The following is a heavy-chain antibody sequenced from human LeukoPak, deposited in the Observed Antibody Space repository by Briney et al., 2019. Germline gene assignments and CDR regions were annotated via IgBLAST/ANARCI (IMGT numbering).Heavy chain of an antibody. V-gene: IGHV4-61*02. CDR1: GGSISSGSYY. J-gene: IGHJ4*02. Sequence: PSQTVSLTCTVSGGSISSGSYYWSWIRQPAGKGLEWIGRIYTSGSTNYNPSLKSRVTISVDTSKNQFSLKLSSVTAADTAVYYCARDSGWYPGLDYWGQGSLVTVSS. D-gene: IGHD6-19*01. CDR3: ARDSGWYPGLDY. CDR2: IYTSGST.